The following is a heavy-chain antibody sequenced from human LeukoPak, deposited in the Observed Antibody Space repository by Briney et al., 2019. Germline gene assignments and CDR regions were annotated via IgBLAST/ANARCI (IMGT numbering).Heavy chain of an antibody. CDR1: GYIFTSYW. CDR2: IYPGDSDT. D-gene: IGHD2-2*02. CDR3: ARHPDIVVVPPAIRNYYGMDV. Sequence: GESLKISCKGSGYIFTSYWIGWVRQMPGKGLEWMGIIYPGDSDTRYSPSFQGQVTISVDKSISTAYLQWSSLKASDTAMYYCARHPDIVVVPPAIRNYYGMDVWGQGTTVTVSS. V-gene: IGHV5-51*01. J-gene: IGHJ6*02.